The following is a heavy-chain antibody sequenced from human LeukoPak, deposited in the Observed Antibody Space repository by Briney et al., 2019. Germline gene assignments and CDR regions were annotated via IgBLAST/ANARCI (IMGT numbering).Heavy chain of an antibody. J-gene: IGHJ6*02. V-gene: IGHV5-51*01. D-gene: IGHD6-13*01. CDR3: AGHGGWDSSSWTYYYYGMDV. CDR1: GYSFTSYW. Sequence: GESLKISCKGSGYSFTSYWIGWVRQMPGKGLEWMGIIYPGDSDTRYSPSFQGQVTISADKSISTAYLQWSSLKASDTAMYYCAGHGGWDSSSWTYYYYGMDVWGQGTTVTVSS. CDR2: IYPGDSDT.